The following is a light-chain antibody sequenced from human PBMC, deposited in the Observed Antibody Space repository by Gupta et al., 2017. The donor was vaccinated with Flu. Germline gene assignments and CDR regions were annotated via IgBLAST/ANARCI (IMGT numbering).Light chain of an antibody. CDR3: QQYNRYSWT. J-gene: IGKJ1*01. CDR1: QSLNNW. CDR2: KAS. Sequence: DIQMTQSPSTLSAFVGDRVTITCRGSQSLNNWVAWYQQKPGKAPKLLIYKASNLESGVPARFSGSVSGTEMALTISSLQPDDFATYYCQQYNRYSWTFGQGTRVEIK. V-gene: IGKV1-5*03.